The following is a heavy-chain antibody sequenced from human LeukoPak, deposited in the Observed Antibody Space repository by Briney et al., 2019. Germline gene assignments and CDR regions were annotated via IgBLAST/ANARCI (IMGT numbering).Heavy chain of an antibody. CDR3: ARDPSYCGGDCYAFDI. CDR2: INPSSGGT. Sequence: ASVTLSCKASGYTFINYYLYWVRQAPGQGLEWMGIINPSSGGTSYAQKFQGRVTMTRATSTSTVYMELSSLRPEDTAVYYCARDPSYCGGDCYAFDIWGQGTMLTVSS. CDR1: GYTFINYY. J-gene: IGHJ3*02. D-gene: IGHD2-21*02. V-gene: IGHV1-46*01.